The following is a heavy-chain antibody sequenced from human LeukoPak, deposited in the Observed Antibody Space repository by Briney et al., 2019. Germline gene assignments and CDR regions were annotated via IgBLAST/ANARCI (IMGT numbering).Heavy chain of an antibody. V-gene: IGHV3-30*18. Sequence: GGSLRVSCAASGFTFSSYGMHWVRQAPGKGLEWVAVISYDGSNKYYADSVKGRFTISRDNSKNTLYLQMNSLRAEDTAVYYCAKDLGYSYGFGVDYWGQGTLVTVSS. CDR1: GFTFSSYG. CDR2: ISYDGSNK. D-gene: IGHD5-18*01. CDR3: AKDLGYSYGFGVDY. J-gene: IGHJ4*02.